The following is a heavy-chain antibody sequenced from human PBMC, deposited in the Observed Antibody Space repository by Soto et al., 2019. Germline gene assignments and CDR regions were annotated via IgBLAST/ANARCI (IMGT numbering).Heavy chain of an antibody. CDR1: GFTFSSYA. CDR3: AVSRSAYFDY. Sequence: QVQLVESGGGVVQPGRSLRLSCAASGFTFSSYAMHWVRQAPGKGLEWVAVISYDGSNKYYADSVKGRFTISRDNSKNTLYLQMNSLRAGDTAVYYCAVSRSAYFDYWGQGTLVTVSS. V-gene: IGHV3-30-3*01. J-gene: IGHJ4*02. CDR2: ISYDGSNK. D-gene: IGHD6-6*01.